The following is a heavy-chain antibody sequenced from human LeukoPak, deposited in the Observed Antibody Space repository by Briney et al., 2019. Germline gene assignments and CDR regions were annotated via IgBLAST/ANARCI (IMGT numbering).Heavy chain of an antibody. CDR3: ARHGDSSSYYFDY. CDR1: GGSISGYS. CDR2: VYYSGNT. J-gene: IGHJ4*02. D-gene: IGHD6-6*01. Sequence: PSETLSLTCAVSGGSISGYSWSWIRQPPGKGLEWIGYVYYSGNTKYNPSLKSRVTMSVDTSKNQFSLRLSSVTARDTAVYYCARHGDSSSYYFDYWGQGTLVTVSS. V-gene: IGHV4-59*08.